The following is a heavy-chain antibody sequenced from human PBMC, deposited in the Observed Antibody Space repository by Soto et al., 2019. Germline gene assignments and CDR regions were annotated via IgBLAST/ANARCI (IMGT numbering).Heavy chain of an antibody. D-gene: IGHD6-19*01. CDR1: VFSLSTSGVG. J-gene: IGHJ5*02. V-gene: IGHV2-5*01. CDR2: IYWNDDK. Sequence: SGHTLVNPQQLLTLPYTFSVFSLSTSGVGVSWIRQPPVKALEWVALIYWNDDKRESPSLKIRLTITKDTSKNLVVLTMTNMDPVDTATYYCAHIPPELKQWLCWFAPRGQGAVVNVSS. CDR3: AHIPPELKQWLCWFAP.